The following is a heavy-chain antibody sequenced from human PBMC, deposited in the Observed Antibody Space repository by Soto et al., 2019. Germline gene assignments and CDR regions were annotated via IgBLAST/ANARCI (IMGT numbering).Heavy chain of an antibody. V-gene: IGHV4-31*03. CDR3: ARDYYDSRGYLAY. J-gene: IGHJ4*02. CDR1: GGSISSGGYY. Sequence: SETLSLTCTVSGGSISSGGYYWSWIRQHPGKGLEWIGYIYYSGSTYYNPSLKSRVTISVDTSKNQFSLKLSSVTAADTAVYYCARDYYDSRGYLAYWGQGTLVTVSS. D-gene: IGHD3-22*01. CDR2: IYYSGST.